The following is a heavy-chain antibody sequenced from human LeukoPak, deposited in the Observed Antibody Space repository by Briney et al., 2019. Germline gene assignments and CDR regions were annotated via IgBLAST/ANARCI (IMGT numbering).Heavy chain of an antibody. V-gene: IGHV5-51*01. CDR2: IYPDDSDT. CDR3: ARLHYDILTGYSTLDY. Sequence: GESLKISCQGSGYRFNNYWIHWVRQMPGKGLEWMGIIYPDDSDTRYSPSFQGQVTISADKSISTAYLQWSSLKASDTAMYYCARLHYDILTGYSTLDYWGQGTLVTVSS. J-gene: IGHJ4*02. CDR1: GYRFNNYW. D-gene: IGHD3-9*01.